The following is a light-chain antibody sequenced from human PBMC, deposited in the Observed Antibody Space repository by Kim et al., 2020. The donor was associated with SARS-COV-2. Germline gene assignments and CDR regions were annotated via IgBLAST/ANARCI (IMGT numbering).Light chain of an antibody. J-gene: IGKJ5*01. CDR2: DAS. V-gene: IGKV3-11*01. Sequence: EIVLTQSPATLSLSPGERATLSCRASQSVSSYLAWYQQKPGQAPRLLIYDASNRATGIPARFSGNGSGTDFTLTISSLEPEDFAVYYCQQRSNWPPITFGKGTRLEIK. CDR3: QQRSNWPPIT. CDR1: QSVSSY.